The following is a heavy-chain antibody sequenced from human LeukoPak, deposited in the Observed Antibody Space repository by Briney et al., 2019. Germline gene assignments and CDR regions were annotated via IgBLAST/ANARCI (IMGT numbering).Heavy chain of an antibody. V-gene: IGHV4-31*03. CDR1: GGSISSGGHY. Sequence: SQTLSLTCTVSGGSISSGGHYWSWIRQHPGKGLEWIGYIYYSGSTYYNPSLKSRVTISVDTSKNQFSLKLSSVTAADTAVYYCARVALYYDTLTGPGAYYGMDVWGQGTTVTVSS. D-gene: IGHD3-9*01. CDR2: IYYSGST. J-gene: IGHJ6*02. CDR3: ARVALYYDTLTGPGAYYGMDV.